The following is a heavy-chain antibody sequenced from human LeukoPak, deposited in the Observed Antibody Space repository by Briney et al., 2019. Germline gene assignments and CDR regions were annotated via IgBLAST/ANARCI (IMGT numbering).Heavy chain of an antibody. V-gene: IGHV1-8*01. CDR2: MNPNSGNT. Sequence: ASAKVSCKASGYTFTSYDINWVRQATGQGLEWMGWMNPNSGNTGYAQKLQGRVTMTTDTSTSTAYMELRSLRSDDTAVYYCARVDQWYGSGSYYFDYWGQGTLLTVSS. CDR3: ARVDQWYGSGSYYFDY. D-gene: IGHD3-10*01. CDR1: GYTFTSYD. J-gene: IGHJ4*02.